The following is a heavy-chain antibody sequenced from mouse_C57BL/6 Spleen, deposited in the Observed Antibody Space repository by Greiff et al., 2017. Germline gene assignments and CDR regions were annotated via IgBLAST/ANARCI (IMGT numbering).Heavy chain of an antibody. CDR3: ARVLTGTGAWFAY. D-gene: IGHD4-1*01. Sequence: VQLQQPGAELVKPGASVKLSCKASGYTFTSYWMQWVKQRPGQGLEWIGEIDPSDSYTNYNQKFKGKATLTVDTSSSTAYMQLSSLTSEDSAVYFCARVLTGTGAWFAYWGQGTLVTVSA. V-gene: IGHV1-50*01. CDR2: IDPSDSYT. CDR1: GYTFTSYW. J-gene: IGHJ3*01.